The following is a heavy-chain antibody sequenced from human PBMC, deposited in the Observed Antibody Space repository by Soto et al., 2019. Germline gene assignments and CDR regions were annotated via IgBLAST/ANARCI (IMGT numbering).Heavy chain of an antibody. V-gene: IGHV3-23*01. CDR2: ISGSGGST. J-gene: IGHJ5*02. D-gene: IGHD1-1*01. Sequence: GRSLRLSCAASGLTFSSYAMSWVRQAPGKGLEWVSAISGSGGSTYYADSVKGRFTISRDNSKNTLYLQMNSLRAEDTAVYYCAKADKTGIENLWGQGTLVTVSS. CDR1: GLTFSSYA. CDR3: AKADKTGIENL.